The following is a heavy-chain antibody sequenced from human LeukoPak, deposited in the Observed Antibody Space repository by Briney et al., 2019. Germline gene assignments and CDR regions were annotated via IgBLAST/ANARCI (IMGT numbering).Heavy chain of an antibody. V-gene: IGHV4-38-2*02. CDR2: IYHSGIT. CDR1: GYSIRSGFY. D-gene: IGHD3-9*01. J-gene: IGHJ4*02. CDR3: ARAVGSFDWLPLFDY. Sequence: SETLSLTCTVSGYSIRSGFYWGWIRQPPGKGLEWIGNIYHSGITYDTPSLKRRVTISVDTSKNQFYLKLSSVTAADTAVYYCARAVGSFDWLPLFDYWGQGTLVTVSS.